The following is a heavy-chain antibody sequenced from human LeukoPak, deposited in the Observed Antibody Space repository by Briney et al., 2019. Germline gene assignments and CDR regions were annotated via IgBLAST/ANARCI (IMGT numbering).Heavy chain of an antibody. J-gene: IGHJ4*02. Sequence: GGSLRLSCEASGFTCTTYAMNWVRQAPGQGLEWVSGISATGGTTYYADSVKGRFTISRDNSKNTLYLQMNSLRGEDTALYYCAKGGGGHCSGGFCSNFDYWGQGALVTVSS. CDR1: GFTCTTYA. CDR3: AKGGGGHCSGGFCSNFDY. CDR2: ISATGGTT. D-gene: IGHD2-15*01. V-gene: IGHV3-23*01.